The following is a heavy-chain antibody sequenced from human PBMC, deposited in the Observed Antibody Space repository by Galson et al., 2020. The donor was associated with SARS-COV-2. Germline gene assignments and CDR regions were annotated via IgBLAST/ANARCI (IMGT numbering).Heavy chain of an antibody. CDR3: ARDHASDAFDI. CDR1: GFTFSSYA. V-gene: IGHV3-30-3*01. J-gene: IGHJ3*02. Sequence: GESLKISCAASGFTFSSYAMHWVRQAPGKGLEWVAVISYDGSNKYYADSVKGRFTISRDNSKNTLYLQMNSLRAEDTAVYYCARDHASDAFDIWGQGTMVTVSS. CDR2: ISYDGSNK.